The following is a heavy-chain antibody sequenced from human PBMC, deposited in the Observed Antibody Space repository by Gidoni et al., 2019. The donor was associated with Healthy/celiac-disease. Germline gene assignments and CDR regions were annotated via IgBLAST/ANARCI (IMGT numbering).Heavy chain of an antibody. V-gene: IGHV3-30*18. CDR1: GFTFSSYG. Sequence: QVQLVESGGGVVQPGRSLRLSCAASGFTFSSYGMHWVRQAPGKGLEWVAVISYDGSNKYYADSVKGRFTISRDNSKNTLYLQMNSLRAEDTAVYYCAKDRDGSTLDYWGQGTLVTVSS. CDR2: ISYDGSNK. D-gene: IGHD3-10*01. J-gene: IGHJ4*02. CDR3: AKDRDGSTLDY.